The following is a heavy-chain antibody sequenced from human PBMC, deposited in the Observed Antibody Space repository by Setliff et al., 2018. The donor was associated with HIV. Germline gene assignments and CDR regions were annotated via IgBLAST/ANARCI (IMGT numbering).Heavy chain of an antibody. J-gene: IGHJ4*02. CDR3: ARGSWAGYESGGYYHFDF. D-gene: IGHD3-22*01. CDR1: GFTFSNYG. Sequence: GGSLRLSCAASGFTFSNYGMNWVRQAPGKGLEWVSYISGSGSTMTYADSVKGRFTISRDNADNSLFLQMNGLRAEDTALYFCARGSWAGYESGGYYHFDFWGQGTLVTVSS. V-gene: IGHV3-48*01. CDR2: ISGSGSTM.